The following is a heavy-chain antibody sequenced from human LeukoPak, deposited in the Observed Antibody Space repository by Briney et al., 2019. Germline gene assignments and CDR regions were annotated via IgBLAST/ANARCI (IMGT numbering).Heavy chain of an antibody. CDR2: IYPSDSDT. V-gene: IGHV5-51*01. J-gene: IGHJ5*02. D-gene: IGHD6-19*01. CDR3: ARQSPYGSGWFIGFDP. CDR1: GYSFTTYW. Sequence: GESLQISCQGSGYSFTTYWIGWVRQVPGRGLERMGIIYPSDSDTRYSPSFQGQVTISADKSISTAYLQWSSLKASDTAMYYCARQSPYGSGWFIGFDPWGQGTLVTVSS.